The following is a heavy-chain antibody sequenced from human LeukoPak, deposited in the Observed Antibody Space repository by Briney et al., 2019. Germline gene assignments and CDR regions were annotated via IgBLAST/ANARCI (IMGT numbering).Heavy chain of an antibody. V-gene: IGHV3-30-3*01. CDR2: ISYDGSNK. D-gene: IGHD6-19*01. J-gene: IGHJ4*02. CDR1: GFTFSSYA. CDR3: ARGLSSGWYDYFDY. Sequence: GGSLRLSCAASGFTFSSYAMHWVRQAPGKGLEWVAVISYDGSNKYYADSVKGRFTISRDNSKNTLYLQMNSLRAEDTAVYYCARGLSSGWYDYFDYWGQGTLVTVSS.